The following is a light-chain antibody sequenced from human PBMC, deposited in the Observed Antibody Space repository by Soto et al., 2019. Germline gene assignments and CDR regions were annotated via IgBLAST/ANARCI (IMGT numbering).Light chain of an antibody. CDR1: ENVGTN. Sequence: IVMTQSPATLSVSPGEGVTLSCRASENVGTNLAWYQQKPGQAPRLLIYGSSTRATGIPATFSGSGSGTEFTLTISSLRSADSAIYYCQQYNNWGLSFGGGTKVEIK. J-gene: IGKJ4*01. CDR2: GSS. V-gene: IGKV3D-15*01. CDR3: QQYNNWGLS.